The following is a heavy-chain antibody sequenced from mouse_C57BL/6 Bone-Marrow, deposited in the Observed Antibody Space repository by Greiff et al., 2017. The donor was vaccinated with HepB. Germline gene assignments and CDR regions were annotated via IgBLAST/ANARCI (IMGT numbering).Heavy chain of an antibody. J-gene: IGHJ4*01. CDR2: ISSGSSTI. CDR3: ARNDGSSYNAMDY. D-gene: IGHD1-1*01. CDR1: GFTFSDYG. Sequence: DVQLQESGGGLVKPGGSLKLSCAASGFTFSDYGMHWVRQAPEKGLEWVAYISSGSSTIYYADTVKGRFTISRDNAKNTLFLQMTSLRSEDTAMYYCARNDGSSYNAMDYWGQGTSVTVSS. V-gene: IGHV5-17*01.